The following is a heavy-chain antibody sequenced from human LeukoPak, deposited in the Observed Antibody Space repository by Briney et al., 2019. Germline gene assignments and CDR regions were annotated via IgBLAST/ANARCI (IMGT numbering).Heavy chain of an antibody. D-gene: IGHD3-9*01. V-gene: IGHV3-21*01. J-gene: IGHJ4*02. CDR1: GFTFSSYS. CDR2: ISSSSSYI. Sequence: GGSLRLSCAASGFTFSSYSMNWVRQAPGKGLEWVSSISSSSSYIYYADSVKGRFTISRDNAKNSLYLQMNSLRAEDTAVYYRARAGYDILTGYYSSVYWGQGTLVTVSS. CDR3: ARAGYDILTGYYSSVY.